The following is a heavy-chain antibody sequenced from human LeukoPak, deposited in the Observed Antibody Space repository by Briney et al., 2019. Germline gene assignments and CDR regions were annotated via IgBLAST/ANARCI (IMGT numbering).Heavy chain of an antibody. V-gene: IGHV4-39*01. D-gene: IGHD5-24*01. CDR1: GGSISSSSYH. CDR2: IYYTGGT. CDR3: ARLRVEMAAYAFDI. Sequence: PSETLSLTCTVSGGSISSSSYHWGWVRQPPGKGLKWIGSIYYTGGTYYNPSLKSRVTISVDMSKNQFSVKLSSVTAADTAVYYCARLRVEMAAYAFDIWGQGTKVTVSS. J-gene: IGHJ3*02.